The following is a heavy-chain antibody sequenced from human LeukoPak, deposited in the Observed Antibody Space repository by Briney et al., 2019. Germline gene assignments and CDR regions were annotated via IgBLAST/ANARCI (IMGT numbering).Heavy chain of an antibody. V-gene: IGHV3-30*18. Sequence: GGSLRLSCAASGFTFSSYVMHWVRQAPGKGLEWVAIISYDGSNKYYADPVKGRFTISRDNSKNTLYLQMNSLRAEDTAVYYCANGYCTNGVCYPYYYYYMDVWGKGTTVTVSS. CDR3: ANGYCTNGVCYPYYYYYMDV. D-gene: IGHD2-8*01. J-gene: IGHJ6*03. CDR2: ISYDGSNK. CDR1: GFTFSSYV.